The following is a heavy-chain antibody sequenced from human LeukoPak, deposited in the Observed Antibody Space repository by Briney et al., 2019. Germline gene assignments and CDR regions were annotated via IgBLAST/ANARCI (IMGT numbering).Heavy chain of an antibody. V-gene: IGHV3-23*01. Sequence: GGSLRLSCAASGFTFSSYAITWVHQAPGKGLEWVSAISGSGGSTYYADSVKGRFTISRDNSKNTLYLQMHSLRAEDTAVYYCAKDRVFYFDSSGYSCDYWGQGSLVTVSS. CDR3: AKDRVFYFDSSGYSCDY. CDR2: ISGSGGST. J-gene: IGHJ4*02. CDR1: GFTFSSYA. D-gene: IGHD3-22*01.